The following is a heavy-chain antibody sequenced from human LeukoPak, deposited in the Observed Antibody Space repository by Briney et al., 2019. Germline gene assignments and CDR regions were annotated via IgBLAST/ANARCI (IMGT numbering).Heavy chain of an antibody. V-gene: IGHV3-30*12. CDR2: ISYDGSNK. D-gene: IGHD3-22*01. CDR1: GFTFSSYG. Sequence: GRSLRLSCAASGFTFSSYGMHWVRQAPGKGLEWVAVISYDGSNKYYADSVKGRFTISRDNSKNTLYLQMNSLRAEDTAVYYCARDGGSSGLDRYAFDIWGQGAMVTVSS. J-gene: IGHJ3*02. CDR3: ARDGGSSGLDRYAFDI.